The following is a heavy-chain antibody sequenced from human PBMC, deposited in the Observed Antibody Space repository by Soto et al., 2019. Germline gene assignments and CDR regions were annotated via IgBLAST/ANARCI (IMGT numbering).Heavy chain of an antibody. D-gene: IGHD2-8*01. CDR3: ARSHTSQGVRGAFDL. Sequence: QVQLVESGGGVVQPGRSLRLSCAASGFTFSDYGLHWVRQAPGKGLEWAALIWYDGSLKYYTQSVKGRFTVSRVNAKNTLYLQMLSLRDEDTAVYFCARSHTSQGVRGAFDLWGQGTAVTVSS. CDR2: IWYDGSLK. CDR1: GFTFSDYG. J-gene: IGHJ3*01. V-gene: IGHV3-33*01.